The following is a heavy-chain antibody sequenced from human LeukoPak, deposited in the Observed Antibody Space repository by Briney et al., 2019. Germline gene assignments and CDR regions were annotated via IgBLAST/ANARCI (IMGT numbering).Heavy chain of an antibody. D-gene: IGHD5/OR15-5a*01. CDR1: GGSIGSSNW. V-gene: IGHV4-4*02. CDR3: ARVTVYDILYYFDY. Sequence: SETLSLTCTVSGGSIGSSNWWSWVRQPPGKGLEWIGEIYHSGSTNYNPSLKSRVTISVDKSKNQFSLKLSSVTAADTAVYYCARVTVYDILYYFDYWGQGTLVTVSS. CDR2: IYHSGST. J-gene: IGHJ4*02.